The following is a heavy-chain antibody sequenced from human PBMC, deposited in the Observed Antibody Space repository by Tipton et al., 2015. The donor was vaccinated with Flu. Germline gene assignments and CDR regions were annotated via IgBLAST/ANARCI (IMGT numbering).Heavy chain of an antibody. CDR1: SGSIRSINYF. CDR2: IYPSGTT. Sequence: TLSLACTVSSGSIRSINYFCAWIRQPPGKGLELIGSIYPSGTTYYNPSLKSRVTISVDTSKNQFSLRLSSVTAADTAVYYCARLSYYDVDLKNFYFDYWGQGALVTVSS. CDR3: ARLSYYDVDLKNFYFDY. D-gene: IGHD3-10*02. V-gene: IGHV4-39*01. J-gene: IGHJ4*02.